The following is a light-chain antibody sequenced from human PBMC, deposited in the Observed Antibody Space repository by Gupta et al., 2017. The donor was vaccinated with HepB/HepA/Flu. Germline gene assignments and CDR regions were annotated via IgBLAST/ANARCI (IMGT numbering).Light chain of an antibody. J-gene: IGKJ2*01. Sequence: DIQMTQSPSSLSASVGDRVIITCRASQSIMSYLNCYQQKRGKAPELLIHAASNSQSGVPSRFSDSGSATDFTLTISMLPPEDFATYYCQQSYSPPKTFGQGTKLEIK. CDR1: QSIMSY. CDR2: AAS. V-gene: IGKV1-39*01. CDR3: QQSYSPPKT.